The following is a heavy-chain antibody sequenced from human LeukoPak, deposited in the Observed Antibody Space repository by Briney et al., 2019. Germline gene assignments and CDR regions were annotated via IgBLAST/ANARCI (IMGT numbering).Heavy chain of an antibody. Sequence: SETPSLTCTVSGGSVRTGSYYWTWIRQPPGKGPEWIGYIYYSGSTNYNPSLKSRVTILEDSSKNQFSLKLSSVTAADTAVYYCARSGDYWYFDLWGPRHPGHCLL. CDR1: GGSVRTGSYY. V-gene: IGHV4-61*01. CDR2: IYYSGST. J-gene: IGHJ2*01. D-gene: IGHD2-21*01. CDR3: ARSGDYWYFDL.